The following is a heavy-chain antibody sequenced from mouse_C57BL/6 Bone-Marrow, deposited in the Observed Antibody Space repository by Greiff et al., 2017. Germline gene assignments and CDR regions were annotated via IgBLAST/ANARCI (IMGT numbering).Heavy chain of an antibody. D-gene: IGHD3-2*02. CDR3: ARKTAQATFFAY. J-gene: IGHJ3*01. V-gene: IGHV1-69*01. CDR2: IDPSDSYT. CDR1: GFNIKDYY. Sequence: VKLMESGAELVRPGASVKLSCTASGFNIKDYYMHWVKQRPGQGLEWIGEIDPSDSYTNYNQKFKGKSTLTVDKSSSTAYMQLSSLTSEDSAVYYCARKTAQATFFAYWGQGTLVTVSA.